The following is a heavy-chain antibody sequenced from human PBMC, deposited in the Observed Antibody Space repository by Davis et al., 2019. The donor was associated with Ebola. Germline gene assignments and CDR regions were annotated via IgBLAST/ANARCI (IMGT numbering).Heavy chain of an antibody. CDR3: ARVAVYCGDPRCIIYYHYGMDV. Sequence: PSETLSLTCGVYGGSFSAYYWSWIRQPRGKGLEWIGEIHHSGSTNYNPSLNSRVTISVDTSKNQFSLILTSMTAADTAVYYCARVAVYCGDPRCIIYYHYGMDVWAQGTTVTVSS. CDR1: GGSFSAYY. CDR2: IHHSGST. D-gene: IGHD2-21*01. V-gene: IGHV4-34*01. J-gene: IGHJ6*02.